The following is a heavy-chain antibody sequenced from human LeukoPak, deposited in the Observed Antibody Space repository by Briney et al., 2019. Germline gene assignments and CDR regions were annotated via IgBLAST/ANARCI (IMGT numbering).Heavy chain of an antibody. D-gene: IGHD1-26*01. J-gene: IGHJ6*03. CDR2: IYTSGST. CDR3: ARGVVGATSHFYYYMDV. V-gene: IGHV4-4*07. CDR1: GGSISSYY. Sequence: SETLSLTCTVSGGSISSYYWSWIRQPAGKGLEWIGRIYTSGSTNYNPSLKSRVTMSVDTSKNQFSLKLSSVTAADTAVYYCARGVVGATSHFYYYMDVWGKGTTVTASS.